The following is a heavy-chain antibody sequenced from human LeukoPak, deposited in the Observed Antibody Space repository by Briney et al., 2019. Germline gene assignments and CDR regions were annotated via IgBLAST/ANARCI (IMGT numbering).Heavy chain of an antibody. CDR2: IYTSGST. CDR1: GGSISSGSYY. CDR3: AREDPLVAARGLDY. Sequence: SETLSLTCTVSGGSISSGSYYWSWIRQPAGKGLEWIGRIYTSGSTNYNPSLKSRVTISVDTSKNQFSLKLSSVTAADTAVYYCAREDPLVAARGLDYWGQGTLVTVSS. V-gene: IGHV4-61*02. J-gene: IGHJ4*02. D-gene: IGHD1-26*01.